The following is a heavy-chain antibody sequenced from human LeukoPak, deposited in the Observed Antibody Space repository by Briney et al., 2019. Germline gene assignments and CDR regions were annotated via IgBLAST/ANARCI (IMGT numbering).Heavy chain of an antibody. Sequence: GGSLRLSCAASGFTFSSYAMSWVRQAPGKGLEWVSAISGSGGSTYYADSVKGRFTISRDNSKNTLYLQMNSLRAEDTAVYYCAKGRSEHSYGWCFDYWGQGTLVTVSS. CDR2: ISGSGGST. CDR3: AKGRSEHSYGWCFDY. J-gene: IGHJ4*02. V-gene: IGHV3-23*01. CDR1: GFTFSSYA. D-gene: IGHD5-18*01.